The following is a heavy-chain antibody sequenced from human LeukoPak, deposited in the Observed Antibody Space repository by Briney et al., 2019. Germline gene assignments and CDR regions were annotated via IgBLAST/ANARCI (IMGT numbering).Heavy chain of an antibody. V-gene: IGHV3-30-3*01. CDR1: GFTFSSYA. Sequence: PGGSLRLSCAASGFTFSSYAMHWVRQAPGKGLEWVAVISYDGSNKYYADSVKGRFTISRDNSKNTLYLQMNSLRAEDTAVYYCARVPTVTTPVDYWGQGALVTVSS. CDR2: ISYDGSNK. CDR3: ARVPTVTTPVDY. D-gene: IGHD4-11*01. J-gene: IGHJ4*02.